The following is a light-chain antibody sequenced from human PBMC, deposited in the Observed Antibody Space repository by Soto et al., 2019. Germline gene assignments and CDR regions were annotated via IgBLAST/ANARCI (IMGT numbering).Light chain of an antibody. CDR3: QQYGSSPYT. CDR1: QSVSSSY. Sequence: IVLTQSPGTLSLSPGEGVTLSCRASQSVSSSYLAWYQQPPGQAPRLLICGTSNRATGIPDRFSGSGSGTVFTLTISRLEPEDFAVYYCQQYGSSPYTFGQGTKLEIK. CDR2: GTS. J-gene: IGKJ2*01. V-gene: IGKV3-20*01.